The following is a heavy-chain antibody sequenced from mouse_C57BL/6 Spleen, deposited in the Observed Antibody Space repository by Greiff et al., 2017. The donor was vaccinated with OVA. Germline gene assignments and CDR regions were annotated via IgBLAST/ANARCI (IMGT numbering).Heavy chain of an antibody. CDR1: GYTFTSYW. CDR3: AREITGTYYCDY. Sequence: QVQLQQPGAELVRPGSSVKLSCKASGYTFTSYWMHWVKQRPIQGLEWIGNIDPSDSETHYNQKFKDKATLTVDKSSSTAYMQLSSLTSEDSAVYYCAREITGTYYCDYWGQGTTLTVSS. CDR2: IDPSDSET. D-gene: IGHD4-1*01. J-gene: IGHJ2*01. V-gene: IGHV1-52*01.